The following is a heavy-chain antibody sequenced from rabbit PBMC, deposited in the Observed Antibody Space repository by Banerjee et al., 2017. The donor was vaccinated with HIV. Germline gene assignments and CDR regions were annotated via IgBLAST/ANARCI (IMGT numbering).Heavy chain of an antibody. D-gene: IGHD4-1*01. V-gene: IGHV1S45*01. J-gene: IGHJ4*01. CDR1: GFSFSSSYY. CDR3: ARDLAGVIGWNFNL. CDR2: IYTDSSGST. Sequence: QEQLEESGGDLVKPEGSLTLTCTASGFSFSSSYYMCWVRQAPGKGLEWIACIYTDSSGSTYYASWAKGRFTISKTSSTTVTLQMTSLTAADTATYFCARDLAGVIGWNFNLWGPGTLVTVS.